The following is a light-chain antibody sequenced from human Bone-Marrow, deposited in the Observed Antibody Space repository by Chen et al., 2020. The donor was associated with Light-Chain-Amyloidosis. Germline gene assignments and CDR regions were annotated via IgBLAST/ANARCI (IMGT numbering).Light chain of an antibody. Sequence: QSVLTQPPSASGTPGQRVTISCSGSSSNIGSNSVNWYQQLPGTAPKLLIYPTNQRPSGGPARFSGSKSGTSASLAISGLQSGDEGDYYCAAWDDSLDGSYVFGTGTKVTVL. CDR2: PTN. CDR3: AAWDDSLDGSYV. V-gene: IGLV1-44*01. CDR1: SSNIGSNS. J-gene: IGLJ1*01.